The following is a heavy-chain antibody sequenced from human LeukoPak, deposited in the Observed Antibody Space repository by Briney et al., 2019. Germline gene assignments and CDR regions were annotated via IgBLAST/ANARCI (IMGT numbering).Heavy chain of an antibody. CDR3: AGGVIWGFGELSAHDAFDI. Sequence: ASVKVSSKASVYTFTSYGITWVRQAPGQGLEWMGWISAYNGNTNYAQKLQGRVTMTTDTSTSTAYMELRSLRSDDTAVYYCAGGVIWGFGELSAHDAFDIWGQGTMVTVSS. D-gene: IGHD3-10*01. CDR1: VYTFTSYG. J-gene: IGHJ3*02. V-gene: IGHV1-18*01. CDR2: ISAYNGNT.